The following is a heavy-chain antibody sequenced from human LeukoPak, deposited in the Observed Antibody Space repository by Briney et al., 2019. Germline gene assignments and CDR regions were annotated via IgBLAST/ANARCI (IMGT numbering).Heavy chain of an antibody. D-gene: IGHD2-2*01. CDR3: ARVGCSSTSCKRYNWFDP. J-gene: IGHJ5*02. Sequence: SETLSLTCAVYSGSFSGYYWSWIRQPPGKGLEWIGEISHSGSTNYNPSLKSRVTISVDTSKNQFSLKLSSVTAADTAVYYCARVGCSSTSCKRYNWFDPWGQGTLVTVSS. CDR2: ISHSGST. V-gene: IGHV4-34*01. CDR1: SGSFSGYY.